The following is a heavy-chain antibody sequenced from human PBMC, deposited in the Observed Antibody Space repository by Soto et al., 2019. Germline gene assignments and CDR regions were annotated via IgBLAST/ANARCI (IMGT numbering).Heavy chain of an antibody. Sequence: SVKVSCKASGGTFSSYAISWVRQAPGQGLEWMGGIIPIFGTANYAQKFQGRVTITADKSTSTAYMELSSLRSEDTAVYYCARVAAAGTGAYYYYNGMDVCGQGTTVTVSS. CDR3: ARVAAAGTGAYYYYNGMDV. CDR1: GGTFSSYA. CDR2: IIPIFGTA. V-gene: IGHV1-69*06. J-gene: IGHJ6*02. D-gene: IGHD6-13*01.